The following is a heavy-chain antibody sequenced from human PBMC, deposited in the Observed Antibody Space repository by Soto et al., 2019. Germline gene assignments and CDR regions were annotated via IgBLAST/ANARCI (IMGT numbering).Heavy chain of an antibody. CDR2: ISGSGGST. Sequence: GGSLRLSCAASGFTFSSYAMSWVRQAPGKGLEWVSAISGSGGSTYYADSVKGRFTISRDNSKNTPYLQMNSLRAEDTAVYYCAKDPPRYSSGWTGFDYWGQGTLVTVSS. CDR3: AKDPPRYSSGWTGFDY. CDR1: GFTFSSYA. V-gene: IGHV3-23*01. J-gene: IGHJ4*02. D-gene: IGHD6-19*01.